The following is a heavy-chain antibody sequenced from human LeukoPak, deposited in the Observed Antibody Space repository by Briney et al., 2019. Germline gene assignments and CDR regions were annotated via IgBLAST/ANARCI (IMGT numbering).Heavy chain of an antibody. CDR2: IKQDGSEK. J-gene: IGHJ3*02. D-gene: IGHD3-9*01. CDR1: GFTFSSYW. Sequence: GGSLRLSCAASGFTFSSYWMTWVRQAAGKGLEWVANIKQDGSEKYYVDSVKGRFTISRDNARNSLYLQMNSLRAEDAAVYYCARIPQILTGYRDAFDIWGQGTRVTVS. CDR3: ARIPQILTGYRDAFDI. V-gene: IGHV3-7*01.